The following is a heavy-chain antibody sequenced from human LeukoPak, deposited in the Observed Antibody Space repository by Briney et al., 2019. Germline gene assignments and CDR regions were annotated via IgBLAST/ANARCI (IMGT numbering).Heavy chain of an antibody. J-gene: IGHJ6*03. D-gene: IGHD3-10*01. CDR1: GFTFSSYS. Sequence: PGGSLRLSCAASGFTFSSYSMNWVRQAPGKGLEWVSSISSSSSYIYYADSVKGRFTISRDNAKNSLYLQMNSLRAEDTAVYYCARVRGYYGSGSFPYYMDVWGKGTTVTVSS. CDR3: ARVRGYYGSGSFPYYMDV. CDR2: ISSSSSYI. V-gene: IGHV3-21*01.